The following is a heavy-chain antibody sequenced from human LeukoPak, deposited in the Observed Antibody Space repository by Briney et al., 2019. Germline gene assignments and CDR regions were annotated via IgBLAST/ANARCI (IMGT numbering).Heavy chain of an antibody. V-gene: IGHV4-4*07. D-gene: IGHD3-3*01. Sequence: SETLSLTCTVSGGSISSYYWSWIRQPAGKGLEWIGRIYTSGSTNYNPSLKSRVTMSVDTSKNQFSLKLSSVTAADTAVYYCAREGYDFWSGSPNWFDPWGQGTLVTVSS. J-gene: IGHJ5*02. CDR1: GGSISSYY. CDR2: IYTSGST. CDR3: AREGYDFWSGSPNWFDP.